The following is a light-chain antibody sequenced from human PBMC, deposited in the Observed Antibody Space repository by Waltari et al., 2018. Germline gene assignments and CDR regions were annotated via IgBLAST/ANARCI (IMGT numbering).Light chain of an antibody. CDR1: KLGDKY. V-gene: IGLV3-1*01. CDR2: QDS. J-gene: IGLJ3*02. Sequence: SYELTQPPSVSVSPGPTASITCSGDKLGDKYACWYQQKPGQSPVLVIYQDSKRPSGIPERFSGSNSGNTATLTISGTQAMDEADYYCQAWDSSTAPWWFGGGTKLTVL. CDR3: QAWDSSTAPWW.